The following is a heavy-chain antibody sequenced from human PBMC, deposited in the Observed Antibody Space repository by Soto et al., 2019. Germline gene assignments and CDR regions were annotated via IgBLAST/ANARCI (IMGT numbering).Heavy chain of an antibody. CDR1: GFTFSNYA. J-gene: IGHJ5*02. Sequence: EVQLLESAGGLVQPGGSLRLSCAASGFTFSNYAMAWVRQAPGKGLEWVSSISGSGLSTYYADSVKGRFTISRDNSKNTLSLQMNSLRAEDTAVYYCAKRGGQWLHGFDRWGQGTLVTVSS. CDR2: ISGSGLST. CDR3: AKRGGQWLHGFDR. V-gene: IGHV3-23*01. D-gene: IGHD6-19*01.